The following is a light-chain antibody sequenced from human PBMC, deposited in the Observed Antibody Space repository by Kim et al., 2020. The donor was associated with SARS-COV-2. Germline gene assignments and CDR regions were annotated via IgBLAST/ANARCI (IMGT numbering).Light chain of an antibody. J-gene: IGLJ2*01. V-gene: IGLV7-46*01. CDR1: TGTLTGGHF. Sequence: GGNVTITCGSNTGTLTGGHFPYWFQQKPGQAPRALIYNTDYKYSWTPARFSGSLLGGKAALTLSDAQAEDEADYYCLLSYGDTRKIFGGGTQLTVL. CDR3: LLSYGDTRKI. CDR2: NTD.